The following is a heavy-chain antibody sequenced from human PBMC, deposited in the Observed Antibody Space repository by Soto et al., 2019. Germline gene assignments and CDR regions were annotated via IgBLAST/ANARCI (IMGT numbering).Heavy chain of an antibody. CDR3: ARVRGYGGNFRGKRPHWFDP. J-gene: IGHJ5*02. V-gene: IGHV4-30-2*01. D-gene: IGHD4-17*01. Sequence: QLQLQESGSGLVKPSQTLSLTCAVSGGSISSGGYSWSWIRQPPGKGLEWIGYIYHSGSTYYNPSVSCRVTISAHTSQNQFPLKLSSVTAADTAVYYCARVRGYGGNFRGKRPHWFDPWGQGTLVTVSS. CDR1: GGSISSGGYS. CDR2: IYHSGST.